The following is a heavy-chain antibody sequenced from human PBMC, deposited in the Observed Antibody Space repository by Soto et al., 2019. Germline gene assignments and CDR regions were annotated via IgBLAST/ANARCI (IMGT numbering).Heavy chain of an antibody. Sequence: SETLSLTCTVSSGSMSGYYWNWIRQPPGKGLEWIGYIYYSGSTNYNPSLKSRVTISVDTSKNQFSVKLSSVTAADTAAYYCARAGDYDFWSGYSNDAFDIWGQGTMVTVPS. D-gene: IGHD3-3*01. CDR2: IYYSGST. CDR3: ARAGDYDFWSGYSNDAFDI. J-gene: IGHJ3*02. V-gene: IGHV4-59*01. CDR1: SGSMSGYY.